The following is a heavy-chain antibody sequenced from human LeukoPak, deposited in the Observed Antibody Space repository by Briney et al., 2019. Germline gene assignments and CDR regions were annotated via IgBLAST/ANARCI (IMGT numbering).Heavy chain of an antibody. CDR1: GFTFSNHA. D-gene: IGHD2/OR15-2a*01. Sequence: GGSLRLSCAASGFTFSNHAMTWVRQAPGKGLEWVSTINISGGSTFYADSVKGRFTISRDNSKNTLSLQMNSLRAEDTAIYYCAKGESKDYLNYFDYLNYCDHWGQGALVTVSS. CDR3: AKGESKDYLNYFDYLNYCDH. J-gene: IGHJ4*02. CDR2: INISGGST. V-gene: IGHV3-23*01.